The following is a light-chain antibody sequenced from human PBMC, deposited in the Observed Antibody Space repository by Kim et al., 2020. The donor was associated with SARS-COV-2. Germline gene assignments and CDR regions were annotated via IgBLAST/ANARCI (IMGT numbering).Light chain of an antibody. CDR3: AAWDDSLSGWV. V-gene: IGLV1-47*01. J-gene: IGLJ3*02. CDR2: RNS. Sequence: GQRVTISVSGSSSNIGSNYVYWYQQLPGTAPKLLIYRNSQRPSGVPDRFSGSKSGTSASLAISGLRSEDEADYYCAAWDDSLSGWVFGGGTQLTVL. CDR1: SSNIGSNY.